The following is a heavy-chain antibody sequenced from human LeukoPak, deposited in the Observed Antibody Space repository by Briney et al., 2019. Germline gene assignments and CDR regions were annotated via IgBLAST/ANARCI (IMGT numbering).Heavy chain of an antibody. V-gene: IGHV1-18*01. CDR3: ARGPGMATIKD. Sequence: ASAKISCKASGYTFNSYGITWVRQAPGQGLEWMGWIRTGDGDTHYAEKLQGRVTMTTDTSTSTAYMELKSLRSDDTAVYYCARGPGMATIKDWGQGTLVTVSS. CDR1: GYTFNSYG. CDR2: IRTGDGDT. D-gene: IGHD5-24*01. J-gene: IGHJ4*02.